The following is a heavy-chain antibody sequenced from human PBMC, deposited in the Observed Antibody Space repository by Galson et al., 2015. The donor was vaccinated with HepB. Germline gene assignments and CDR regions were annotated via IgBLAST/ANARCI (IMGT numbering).Heavy chain of an antibody. CDR1: GFTFSSYA. D-gene: IGHD1-14*01. Sequence: SLRLSCAASGFTFSSYAMHWVRQAPGKGLEWVAVIWYDGSNKYYADSVKGRFTISRDNSKNTLYLQMNSLRAEDTAVYYCALPAVPGVYYYYYGMDVWGQGTTVTVSS. CDR2: IWYDGSNK. V-gene: IGHV3-33*01. CDR3: ALPAVPGVYYYYYGMDV. J-gene: IGHJ6*02.